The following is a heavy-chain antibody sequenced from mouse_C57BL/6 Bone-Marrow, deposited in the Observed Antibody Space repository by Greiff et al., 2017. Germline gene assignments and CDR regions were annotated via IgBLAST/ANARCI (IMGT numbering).Heavy chain of an antibody. CDR3: ARGLPREYYFDY. CDR1: GYTFTNYW. CDR2: IYPGGGYT. J-gene: IGHJ2*01. D-gene: IGHD2-10*01. V-gene: IGHV1-63*01. Sequence: QVQLKQSGAELVRPGTSVKMSCKASGYTFTNYWIGWAKQRPGHGLEWIGDIYPGGGYTNYNEKFKGKATLTADTSSSTAYMQFSSLTSEDSAIYYCARGLPREYYFDYWGQGTTLTVSS.